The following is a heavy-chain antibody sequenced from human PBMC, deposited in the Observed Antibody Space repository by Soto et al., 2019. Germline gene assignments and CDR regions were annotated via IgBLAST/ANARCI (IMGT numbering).Heavy chain of an antibody. D-gene: IGHD3-3*01. V-gene: IGHV1-2*02. CDR1: GYTFTGYY. CDR2: INPNSGGT. CDR3: ARTPAYYHFWSGRLFDY. J-gene: IGHJ4*02. Sequence: ASVKVSCKASGYTFTGYYMHWVLQAPGQGLEWMGWINPNSGGTNYAQKFQGRVTMTRDTSISTAYMELSRLRSDDTAVYYCARTPAYYHFWSGRLFDYWGQGTLVIVSS.